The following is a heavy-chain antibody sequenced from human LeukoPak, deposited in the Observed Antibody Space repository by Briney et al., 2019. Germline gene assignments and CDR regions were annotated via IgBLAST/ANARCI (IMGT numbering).Heavy chain of an antibody. CDR2: ITSGSCTI. CDR3: ARDSDYAFDY. J-gene: IGHJ4*02. CDR1: GFTFSSCS. D-gene: IGHD4-17*01. Sequence: GGSLRLSCAASGFTFSSCSMNWVRQAPGKGLEWVSYITSGSCTISYADSVKGRFTISRDNAKNSLYLQMNSLRDEDTAVYYCARDSDYAFDYWGRGTLVTDSS. V-gene: IGHV3-48*02.